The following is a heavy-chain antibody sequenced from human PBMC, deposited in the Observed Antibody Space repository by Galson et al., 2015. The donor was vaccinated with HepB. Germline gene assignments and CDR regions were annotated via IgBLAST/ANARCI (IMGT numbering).Heavy chain of an antibody. J-gene: IGHJ1*01. CDR1: GFTFSSYW. V-gene: IGHV3-7*03. CDR2: IKQDGSEK. CDR3: ASQTRSSSWSFQH. Sequence: SLRLSCAASGFTFSSYWMSWVRQAPGKGLEWVANIKQDGSEKYYVDSVKGRFTISRDNAKNSLYLQMNSLRAEDTAVYYCASQTRSSSWSFQHWGQGTLVTVSS. D-gene: IGHD6-13*01.